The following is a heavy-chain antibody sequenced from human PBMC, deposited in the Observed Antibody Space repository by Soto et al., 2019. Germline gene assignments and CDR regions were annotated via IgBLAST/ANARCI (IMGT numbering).Heavy chain of an antibody. CDR1: GFTFSTYG. J-gene: IGHJ6*02. D-gene: IGHD6-13*01. CDR3: ARAEQQLASYYYGMDV. CDR2: IWDNGRDK. Sequence: AGSLTLSCAASGFTFSTYGMHWVRQAPGKGLEWVAIIWDNGRDKYYVDSVKGRFTISRDNSKNALYLQMNNLRAEDTAVYFCARAEQQLASYYYGMDVWGQGTTVTVSS. V-gene: IGHV3-33*01.